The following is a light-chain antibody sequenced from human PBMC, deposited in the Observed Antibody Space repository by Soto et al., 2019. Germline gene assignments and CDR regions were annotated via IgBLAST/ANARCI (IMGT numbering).Light chain of an antibody. V-gene: IGLV1-40*01. J-gene: IGLJ2*01. CDR2: GNS. CDR3: QSYDSSLSGVV. CDR1: SSNIGAGDD. Sequence: QSVLTQPPSVAGAPGQRVTISCTGTSSNIGAGDDVPWYQQHPGTAPKLLIYGNSNRPSGVPDRFSGSKSGTSASLAITGRQDDDEADYYCQSYDSSLSGVVFGGGTKVTVL.